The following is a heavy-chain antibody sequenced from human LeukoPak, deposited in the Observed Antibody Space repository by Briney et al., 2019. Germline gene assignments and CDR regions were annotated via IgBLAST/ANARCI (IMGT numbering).Heavy chain of an antibody. V-gene: IGHV3-53*01. D-gene: IGHD3-22*01. CDR2: IYSGVST. J-gene: IGHJ2*01. CDR1: GFTVSTSY. Sequence: PGGSLRLSCAASGFTVSTSYMSWVRQAPGKGLEWVSVIYSGVSTYYADPVKGRFTISRDNSKNTLYLQMNSLRAEDTALYYCARDRRYYDSSGYYFHWYFDLWGRGTLVTVSS. CDR3: ARDRRYYDSSGYYFHWYFDL.